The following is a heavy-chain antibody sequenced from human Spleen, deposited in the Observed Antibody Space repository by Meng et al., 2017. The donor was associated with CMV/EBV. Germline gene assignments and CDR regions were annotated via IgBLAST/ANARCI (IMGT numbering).Heavy chain of an antibody. CDR1: RSSFPVSY. CDR3: TAQDVGATTALDY. V-gene: IGHV1-2*02. D-gene: IGHD1-26*01. J-gene: IGHJ4*02. CDR2: LTPNTGGT. Sequence: KASRSSFPVSYMPWVRQAPGQGLDWMGWLTPNTGGTHFGQRFQGRVTMTRDTSISTAYMELRSLTSDDTAVYYCTAQDVGATTALDYWGQGTLVTSPQ.